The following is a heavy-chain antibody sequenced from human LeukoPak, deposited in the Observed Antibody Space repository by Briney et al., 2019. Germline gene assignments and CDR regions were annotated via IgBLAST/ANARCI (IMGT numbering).Heavy chain of an antibody. Sequence: VGPVKVSCTASGYTFTSYAMHWVRQAPGQRLEWMGWINAGNGNTKYSQKFQGRVTITRDTSASTAYMELSSLRSEDTAVYYCARGGAAAGIFDYWGQGTLVTVSS. V-gene: IGHV1-3*01. J-gene: IGHJ4*02. D-gene: IGHD6-13*01. CDR3: ARGGAAAGIFDY. CDR2: INAGNGNT. CDR1: GYTFTSYA.